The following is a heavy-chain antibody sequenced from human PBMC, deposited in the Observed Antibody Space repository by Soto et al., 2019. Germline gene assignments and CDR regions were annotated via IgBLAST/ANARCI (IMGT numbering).Heavy chain of an antibody. Sequence: ASVKVSCKASGYTFTSYGISWVRQDPGQGLEWMGWISAYNGNTNYAQKLQGRVTMTTDTSTSTAYMELRSLRSDDTAVYYCARGDFYCSSTSCWHYWGQGTLVTVSS. J-gene: IGHJ4*02. V-gene: IGHV1-18*01. CDR1: GYTFTSYG. CDR3: ARGDFYCSSTSCWHY. D-gene: IGHD2-2*01. CDR2: ISAYNGNT.